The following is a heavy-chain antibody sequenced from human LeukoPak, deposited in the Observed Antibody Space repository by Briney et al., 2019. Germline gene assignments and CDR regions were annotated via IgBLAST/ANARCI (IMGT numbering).Heavy chain of an antibody. CDR1: GFTSSSYG. CDR3: ASTVTTSLVGY. D-gene: IGHD4-17*01. V-gene: IGHV3-30*03. Sequence: GRSLRLSCAASGFTSSSYGMHWVRQAPGKGLEWVAVISYDGSNKYYADSVKGRFTISRDNSKNTLYLQMNSLRAEDTAMYYCASTVTTSLVGYWGQGTLVTVSS. CDR2: ISYDGSNK. J-gene: IGHJ4*02.